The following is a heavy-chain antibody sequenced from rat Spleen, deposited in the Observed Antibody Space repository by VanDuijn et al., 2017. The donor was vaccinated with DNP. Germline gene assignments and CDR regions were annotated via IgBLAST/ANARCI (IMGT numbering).Heavy chain of an antibody. D-gene: IGHD1-12*02. V-gene: IGHV5S13*01. CDR1: GFTFSNYG. CDR3: ARQPYYDGSYYYFDY. J-gene: IGHJ2*01. CDR2: ISTGGGNT. Sequence: EVQLVASGGGLVQPGRSLKLSCAASGFTFSNYGMAWVRQAPTKGLEWVASISTGGGNTYYRDSVKGRFTISRDNAKNTQYLQMDSLRSEDTATYYCARQPYYDGSYYYFDYWGQGVMVTVSS.